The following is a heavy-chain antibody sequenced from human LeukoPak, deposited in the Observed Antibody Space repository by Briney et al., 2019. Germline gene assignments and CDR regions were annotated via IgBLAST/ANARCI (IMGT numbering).Heavy chain of an antibody. J-gene: IGHJ3*02. D-gene: IGHD3-3*01. CDR3: ARGDAYYDFWSGSTSGAFDI. CDR2: IYYSGST. Sequence: SETLSLTCTVSGCTISSHYWSWIRQPPGKGLEWIGYIYYSGSTNYNPSLKSRVTISVDTSKNQFSLKLSSVTAADTAVYYCARGDAYYDFWSGSTSGAFDIWGQGTMVTVSS. CDR1: GCTISSHY. V-gene: IGHV4-59*11.